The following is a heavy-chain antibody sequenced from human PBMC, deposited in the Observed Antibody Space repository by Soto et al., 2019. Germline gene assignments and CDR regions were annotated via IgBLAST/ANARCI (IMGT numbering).Heavy chain of an antibody. CDR3: ARVAVSYDYYAMDV. D-gene: IGHD6-19*01. V-gene: IGHV4-34*01. CDR2: INHSGST. J-gene: IGHJ6*02. CDR1: GGSFNDYY. Sequence: PSETLSLTCAVYGGSFNDYYWSWMRQPPGKGLEWIGEINHSGSTNYNPSLKSRVTISVDTSKNQFSLKLSSVTAADTAVYHCARVAVSYDYYAMDVWGQGTTVTVSS.